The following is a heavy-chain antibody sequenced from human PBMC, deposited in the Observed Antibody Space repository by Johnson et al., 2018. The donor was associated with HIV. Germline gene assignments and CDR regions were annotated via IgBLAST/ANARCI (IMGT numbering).Heavy chain of an antibody. V-gene: IGHV3-20*04. CDR1: GFTFDDYG. CDR2: INWNGGSR. Sequence: VQLVESGGGVVRPGGSLRLSCAASGFTFDDYGMSWVRQAPGKGLEWVAGINWNGGSRGYADSVKGRFTISRDNAKNTLYLQMNSLRAEDTAVYSCARESGWGHDAFDIWGQGTMVIVSS. CDR3: ARESGWGHDAFDI. D-gene: IGHD3-22*01. J-gene: IGHJ3*02.